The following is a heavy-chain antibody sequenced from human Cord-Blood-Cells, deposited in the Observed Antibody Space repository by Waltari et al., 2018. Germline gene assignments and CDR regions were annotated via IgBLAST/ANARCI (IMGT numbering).Heavy chain of an antibody. CDR1: GGSISSSSYY. CDR3: ARRLRYFDWLSQGWYFDL. J-gene: IGHJ2*01. V-gene: IGHV4-39*01. CDR2: IYYSGST. Sequence: QLQLQESGPGLVKPSETLSLTCTVSGGSISSSSYYWGWIRQPPGTGLEWIGSIYYSGSTYYNPSLKSRVTISVDTSKNQFSLKLSSVTAADTAVYYCARRLRYFDWLSQGWYFDLWGRGTLVTVSS. D-gene: IGHD3-9*01.